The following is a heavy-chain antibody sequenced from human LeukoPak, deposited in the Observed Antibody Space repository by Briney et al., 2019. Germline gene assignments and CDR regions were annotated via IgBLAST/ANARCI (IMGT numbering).Heavy chain of an antibody. Sequence: GGSLRLSCAASGFTFSSYWMTWVRQAPGKGLEWVTNIKQDGSEKYYVDSVKGRFTISRDNAKSSLYLQMNSLRAEDTAVYYCAGKTHVTGTYAFDIWGQGTVVTVSS. J-gene: IGHJ3*02. D-gene: IGHD6-19*01. CDR3: AGKTHVTGTYAFDI. V-gene: IGHV3-7*01. CDR2: IKQDGSEK. CDR1: GFTFSSYW.